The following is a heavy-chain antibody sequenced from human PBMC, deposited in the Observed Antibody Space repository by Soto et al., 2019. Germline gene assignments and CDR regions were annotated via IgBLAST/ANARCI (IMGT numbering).Heavy chain of an antibody. CDR2: ISAYNGNT. CDR1: GGTFSSYA. V-gene: IGHV1-18*01. Sequence: QVQLVQSGAEVKKPGSSVKVSCKASGGTFSSYAISWVRQAPGQGLEWMGWISAYNGNTNYAQKLQGRVTMTTDTSTSTAYMELRSLRSDDTAVYYCARDLYCSSTSCYQGWFDPWGQGTLVTVSS. J-gene: IGHJ5*02. CDR3: ARDLYCSSTSCYQGWFDP. D-gene: IGHD2-2*01.